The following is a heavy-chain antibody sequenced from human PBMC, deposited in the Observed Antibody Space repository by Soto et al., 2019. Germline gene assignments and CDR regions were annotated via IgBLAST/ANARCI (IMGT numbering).Heavy chain of an antibody. Sequence: PSETLSLTCIVSGGSISSYYLSWIRQPPGKGLEWLGYIYYSGITNYNPSLKSRVTISVDTSKNQFSLKLSSVTAADTAVYYCARDLAVANFGSFDYWGQGTLVTVSS. D-gene: IGHD6-19*01. CDR1: GGSISSYY. CDR2: IYYSGIT. CDR3: ARDLAVANFGSFDY. V-gene: IGHV4-59*01. J-gene: IGHJ4*02.